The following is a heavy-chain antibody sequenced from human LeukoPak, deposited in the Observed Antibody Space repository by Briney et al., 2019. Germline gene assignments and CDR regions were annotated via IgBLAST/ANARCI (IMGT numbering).Heavy chain of an antibody. CDR1: GFTFSAYS. Sequence: GGSLRLSCAASGFTFSAYSMNWVRQAPGKGLEWVSFISSTSSYIYYADLVKGRFTISRDNAKNSLYLQMNSLRAEDTAVYYCAKDSKAVAGHRIYDYWGQGTLVTVSS. J-gene: IGHJ4*02. CDR2: ISSTSSYI. D-gene: IGHD6-19*01. CDR3: AKDSKAVAGHRIYDY. V-gene: IGHV3-21*01.